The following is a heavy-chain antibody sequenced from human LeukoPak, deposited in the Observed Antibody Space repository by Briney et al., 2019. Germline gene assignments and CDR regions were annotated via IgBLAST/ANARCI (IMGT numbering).Heavy chain of an antibody. CDR3: ARDKWRGDSGATYYGVDV. Sequence: SQTLSLTCAISGDSVSSNSAPWTWIRQSPSRGLEWLGRTYYRSKWYNDYAVSVKSRITINPDTSKNQFSLQLNSVTPEDTAVYYCARDKWRGDSGATYYGVDVWGQGTTVTVSS. CDR1: GDSVSSNSAP. D-gene: IGHD3-16*01. V-gene: IGHV6-1*01. J-gene: IGHJ6*02. CDR2: TYYRSKWYN.